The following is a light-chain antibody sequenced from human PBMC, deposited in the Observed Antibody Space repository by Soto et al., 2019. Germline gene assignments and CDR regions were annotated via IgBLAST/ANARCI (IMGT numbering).Light chain of an antibody. CDR1: KLGDKY. Sequence: SYELTQPPSVSVYPGQTASITCSGEKLGDKYACWYQQKPGQSPVLVIYQDTKRPSGIPERISGSNSGDTATLTISGTQAMDEAVYYCQVWDSSTVVFGGGTQLTVL. CDR3: QVWDSSTVV. CDR2: QDT. V-gene: IGLV3-1*01. J-gene: IGLJ2*01.